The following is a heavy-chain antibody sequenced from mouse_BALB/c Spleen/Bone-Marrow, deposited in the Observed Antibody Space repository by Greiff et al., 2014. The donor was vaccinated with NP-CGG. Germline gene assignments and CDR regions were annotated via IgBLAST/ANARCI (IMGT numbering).Heavy chain of an antibody. CDR1: EYEFPSHD. Sequence: EVKVEESGGGLVQPGESLKLSCESNEYEFPSHDMSWIRKTPEKRLELVAAINSDGGSTYYPDTMERRFIISRDNTKKTLYLQMSSLRSEDTALYYCARHGNYYAMDYWGQGTSVTVSS. J-gene: IGHJ4*01. CDR2: INSDGGST. CDR3: ARHGNYYAMDY. V-gene: IGHV5-2*03. D-gene: IGHD2-1*01.